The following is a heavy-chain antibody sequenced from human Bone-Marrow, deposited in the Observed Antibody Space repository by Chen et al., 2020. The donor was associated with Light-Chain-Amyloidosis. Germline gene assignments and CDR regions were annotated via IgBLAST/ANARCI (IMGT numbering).Heavy chain of an antibody. CDR1: GFTFNDYW. V-gene: IGHV3-74*01. CDR3: TRGDCTSTSCFLDF. Sequence: EVQLVESGGGLVQPGGCLRLSCAASGFTFNDYWMHWVRRVPGKGLVWGARIKSDGSATNYADSVKGRFTVSRDNAKNTLYLQMKSLSAEDTAVYYCTRGDCTSTSCFLDFWGQGTLVTVSS. CDR2: IKSDGSAT. J-gene: IGHJ4*02. D-gene: IGHD2-2*01.